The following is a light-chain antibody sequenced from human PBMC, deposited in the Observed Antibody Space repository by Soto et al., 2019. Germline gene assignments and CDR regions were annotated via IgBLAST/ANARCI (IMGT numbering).Light chain of an antibody. J-gene: IGKJ4*01. CDR2: DVS. V-gene: IGKV1-5*01. CDR1: HSIRDC. Sequence: DIQMTQSPSTLSASVGDSLTITCRASHSIRDCLAWYQQKPGKAPRLLIYDVSNWESGVPSRFSGSGSGTEFTLTISSLRPDDFATYYCQQYESYSLTFGGGTRVDIK. CDR3: QQYESYSLT.